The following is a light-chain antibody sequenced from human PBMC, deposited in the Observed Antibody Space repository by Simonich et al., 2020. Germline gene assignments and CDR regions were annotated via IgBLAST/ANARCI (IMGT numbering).Light chain of an antibody. CDR2: DVS. Sequence: QSALPQPASVSGSPGQSIPISCTGTSSDVGGYNYVSWSQHHPGKAPKLMIYDVSKRPSGVSNRFSGSKSGNTASLTISGLQAEDEADYYCSSYTSSSTWVFGGGTKLTVL. CDR1: SSDVGGYNY. V-gene: IGLV2-14*03. J-gene: IGLJ3*02. CDR3: SSYTSSSTWV.